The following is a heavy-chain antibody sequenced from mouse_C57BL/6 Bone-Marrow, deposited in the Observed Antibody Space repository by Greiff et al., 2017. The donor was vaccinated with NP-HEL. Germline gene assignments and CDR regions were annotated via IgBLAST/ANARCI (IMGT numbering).Heavy chain of an antibody. Sequence: EVQRVESGGGLVQPGGSMKLSCVASGFTFSNYWMNWVRQSPEKGLEWVAQIRLKSDNYATHSAESVKGRFTISRDDSKSSVYLQMNNLRAEDTGIYYCTGLYSGSPYWYFDVWGTGTTVTVSS. J-gene: IGHJ1*03. CDR3: TGLYSGSPYWYFDV. CDR1: GFTFSNYW. CDR2: IRLKSDNYAT. V-gene: IGHV6-3*01. D-gene: IGHD1-3*01.